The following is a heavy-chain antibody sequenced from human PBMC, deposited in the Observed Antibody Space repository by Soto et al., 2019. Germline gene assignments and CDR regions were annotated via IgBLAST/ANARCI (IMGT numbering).Heavy chain of an antibody. V-gene: IGHV1-69*12. CDR3: VATLGYCSGGSCYPARYYGLDV. D-gene: IGHD2-15*01. CDR2: IIPVFGTA. J-gene: IGHJ6*02. Sequence: QVQLVQSGAEVKKPGSSVKVSCKDSGGAFRKYALSWVRQAPGQGPEWMGGIIPVFGTATYAKRFQGRVTIIADASTSTAYMELGSLRSESTAVYYCVATLGYCSGGSCYPARYYGLDVWGQGTTVTVSS. CDR1: GGAFRKYA.